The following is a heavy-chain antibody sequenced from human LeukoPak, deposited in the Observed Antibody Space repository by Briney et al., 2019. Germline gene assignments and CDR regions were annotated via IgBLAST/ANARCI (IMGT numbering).Heavy chain of an antibody. CDR1: GFNFSNYS. D-gene: IGHD3-10*01. Sequence: AGGSLRLSCAASGFNFSNYSMNWVRQAAGKGLEWVSSMIGSGRYINYADSVKGRFTISRDNAKNSLYLQMNRLRAEDTAVYYCARDLRYYYGSGSYYSPGYAGPLYYMDVWGKGTTVTVSS. V-gene: IGHV3-21*04. J-gene: IGHJ6*03. CDR3: ARDLRYYYGSGSYYSPGYAGPLYYMDV. CDR2: MIGSGRYI.